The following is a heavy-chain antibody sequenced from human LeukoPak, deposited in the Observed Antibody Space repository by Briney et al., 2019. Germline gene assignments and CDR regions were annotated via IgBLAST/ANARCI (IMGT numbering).Heavy chain of an antibody. Sequence: SETLSLTCTVSGGSISSYYWSWIRQPPGKGLEWIGYIYYSGSTNYNPSLKSRVTISVDTSKNQFSLKLSSVTAAGTAVYYCARRFYGDLYFDYWGQGTLVTVSS. D-gene: IGHD4-17*01. CDR3: ARRFYGDLYFDY. V-gene: IGHV4-59*08. CDR2: IYYSGST. J-gene: IGHJ4*02. CDR1: GGSISSYY.